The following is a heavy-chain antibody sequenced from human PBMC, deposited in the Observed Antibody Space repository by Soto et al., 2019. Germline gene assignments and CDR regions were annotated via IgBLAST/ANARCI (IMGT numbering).Heavy chain of an antibody. V-gene: IGHV1-69*02. CDR3: AITYCRDNSCPRDFDF. CDR1: GGTFTTYT. Sequence: QVQVVQSGAEVKKPESSVKVSCKPSGGTFTTYTVNWVRLAPGHGLEWMGSFIPILDMANYAQKSQDRVTITADRSTVTAYMELNSLTSDDTAVYYCAITYCRDNSCPRDFDFWGPGTRVTVSS. CDR2: FIPILDMA. J-gene: IGHJ4*02. D-gene: IGHD2-21*01.